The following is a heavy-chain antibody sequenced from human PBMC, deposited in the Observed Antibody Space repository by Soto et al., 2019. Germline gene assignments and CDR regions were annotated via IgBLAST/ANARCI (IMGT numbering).Heavy chain of an antibody. CDR3: AKDRKQLWSDFDY. CDR2: ISGNGYSA. CDR1: GFTFDDYA. V-gene: IGHV3-23*01. Sequence: GGSLRLSCAASGFTFDDYAMTWVRQSPGKGLEWVSSISGNGYSAYYADSVKGRFTISRDKSKNTVSLQMDSLRAEDTAVYYCAKDRKQLWSDFDYWGQGTLVTVSS. J-gene: IGHJ4*02. D-gene: IGHD1-1*01.